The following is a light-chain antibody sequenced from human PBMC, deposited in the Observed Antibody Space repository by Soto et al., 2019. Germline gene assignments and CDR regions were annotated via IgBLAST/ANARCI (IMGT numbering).Light chain of an antibody. V-gene: IGLV1-40*01. Sequence: QSVLTQPPSVSGDPGQRVTIPCTGGSSNFGAGYDVHWYQQLPGTAPKLLIYASTNRPSGVPDRFSGSKSGTSASLAIFGLQAEDEADHYCQSYDTSLRAVDFGGGTKLTVL. CDR2: AST. CDR3: QSYDTSLRAVD. J-gene: IGLJ2*01. CDR1: SSNFGAGYD.